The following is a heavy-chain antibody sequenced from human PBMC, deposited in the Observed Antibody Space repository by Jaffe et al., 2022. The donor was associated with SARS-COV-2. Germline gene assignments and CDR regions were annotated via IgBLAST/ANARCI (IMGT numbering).Heavy chain of an antibody. D-gene: IGHD1-26*01. V-gene: IGHV3-30*04. CDR1: GFTFSSHA. CDR2: ISYDGSKK. J-gene: IGHJ4*02. Sequence: QVQLVESGGGVVQPGRSLRLSCAASGFTFSSHAMHWVRQAPGKGLEWVAVISYDGSKKYYADSVKGRFTISRDNTLYLQMNSLGAEDTAVYFCARDYTGSYSFDYWGQGTLVAVSS. CDR3: ARDYTGSYSFDY.